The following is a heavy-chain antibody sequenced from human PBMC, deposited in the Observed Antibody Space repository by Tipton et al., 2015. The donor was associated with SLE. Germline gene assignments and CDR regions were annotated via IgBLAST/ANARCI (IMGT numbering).Heavy chain of an antibody. Sequence: QLVQSGAEVKKAGASVRVSCKASGHTSPNYGISWARQAPGQGLEWMGWVSAYTGTTNYAQKLQGRVTMTADTSTSTAYMELRSLRSDDTAVYYCAWSVLATTDFVFWCQGTLVTVSS. CDR1: GHTSPNYG. J-gene: IGHJ4*02. CDR3: AWSVLATTDFVF. V-gene: IGHV1-18*01. D-gene: IGHD3-3*01. CDR2: VSAYTGTT.